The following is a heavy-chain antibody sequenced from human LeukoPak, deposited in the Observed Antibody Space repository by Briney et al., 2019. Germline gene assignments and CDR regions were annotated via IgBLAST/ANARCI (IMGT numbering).Heavy chain of an antibody. V-gene: IGHV3-30*04. J-gene: IGHJ4*02. Sequence: GGSLRLSCAASGFTFGSYAMHWVRQAPGKGLEWVAVISYDGSNKYYADSVKGRFTISRDNSKNTLYLQMNSLRAEDTAVYYCARVGPTIDYWGQGTLVTVSS. CDR1: GFTFGSYA. CDR3: ARVGPTIDY. CDR2: ISYDGSNK.